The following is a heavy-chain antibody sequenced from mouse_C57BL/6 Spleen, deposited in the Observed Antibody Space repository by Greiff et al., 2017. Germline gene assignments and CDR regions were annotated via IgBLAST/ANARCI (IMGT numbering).Heavy chain of an antibody. Sequence: DVKLVESGPGLVKPSQSLSLTCSVTGYSITSGYYWNWIRQFPGNKLEWMGYISYDGSNNYNPSLKNRISITRDTSKNQFFLKLNSVTTENTATYYCARDLSFDYWGQGTTLTVSS. J-gene: IGHJ2*01. CDR1: GYSITSGYY. CDR3: ARDLSFDY. V-gene: IGHV3-6*01. CDR2: ISYDGSN.